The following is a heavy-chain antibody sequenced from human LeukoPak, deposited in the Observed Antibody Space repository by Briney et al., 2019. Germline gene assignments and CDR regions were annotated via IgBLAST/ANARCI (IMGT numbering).Heavy chain of an antibody. CDR2: ISGSGGST. Sequence: PGGSLRLSCAASGFTFSSYAMHWVRQAPGKGLEWASAISGSGGSTYYADSVKGRFTISRDNSKNTLYLQMNSLRAEDTAVYYCAKDHTVNYYYYGMDVWGQGTTVTVSS. CDR1: GFTFSSYA. D-gene: IGHD4-17*01. V-gene: IGHV3-23*01. CDR3: AKDHTVNYYYYGMDV. J-gene: IGHJ6*02.